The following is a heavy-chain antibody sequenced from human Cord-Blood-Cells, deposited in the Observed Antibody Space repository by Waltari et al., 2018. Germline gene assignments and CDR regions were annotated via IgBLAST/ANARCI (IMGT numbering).Heavy chain of an antibody. CDR2: NDPNGGGT. CDR1: GYTFTGYY. V-gene: IGHV1-2*02. Sequence: QVQLVQSGAEVKKPGASVKVSCKASGYTFTGYYMLWVRQAPGQVLEWMGWNDPNGGGTNYAQKFQGRVTMTRDTSNSTAYMGLVRLRSDDTAVYYCARVKDNWNDSFDYWGQGTLVTVSS. J-gene: IGHJ4*02. D-gene: IGHD1-1*01. CDR3: ARVKDNWNDSFDY.